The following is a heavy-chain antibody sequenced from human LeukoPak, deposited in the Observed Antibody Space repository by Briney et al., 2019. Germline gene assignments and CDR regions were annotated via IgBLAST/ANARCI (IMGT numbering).Heavy chain of an antibody. V-gene: IGHV3-53*01. CDR1: GFTVSSNY. Sequence: GGSLRLSCAASGFTVSSNYMSWVRQAPGKGLEWVSVIYSGGSTYYAGSVKGRFTISRDNSKNTLYLQMNSLRAEDTAVYYCARDRGSPSQSGYYYYMDVWGKGTTVTVSS. CDR2: IYSGGST. CDR3: ARDRGSPSQSGYYYYMDV. J-gene: IGHJ6*03. D-gene: IGHD3-3*01.